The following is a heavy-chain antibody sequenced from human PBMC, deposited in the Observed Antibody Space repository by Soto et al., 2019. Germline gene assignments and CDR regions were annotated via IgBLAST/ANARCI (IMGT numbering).Heavy chain of an antibody. J-gene: IGHJ4*02. Sequence: PGGSLRLSCVASGVTFSTYAMNWVRQAPGKGLEWVSAISGNGVNTYYADSVKGRFTISRDNPKNTLYLQMNSLRADDTAIYYCGSRYYDGSGYDYWGQGTVVTVSS. V-gene: IGHV3-23*01. CDR1: GVTFSTYA. CDR2: ISGNGVNT. CDR3: GSRYYDGSGYDY. D-gene: IGHD3-22*01.